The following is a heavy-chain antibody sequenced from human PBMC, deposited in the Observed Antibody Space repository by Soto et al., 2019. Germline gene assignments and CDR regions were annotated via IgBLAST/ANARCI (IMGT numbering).Heavy chain of an antibody. CDR3: ARTTWGYSGYENWFDP. D-gene: IGHD5-12*01. V-gene: IGHV4-30-2*01. J-gene: IGHJ5*02. CDR2: IYHSGST. CDR1: GGSISSGGYS. Sequence: SETLSLTCAVSGGSISSGGYSWSWIRQPPGKGLEWIGYIYHSGSTYYNPSLKSRVTISVDRSKNQFSLKLSSVTAADTAVYYCARTTWGYSGYENWFDPWGQGTLVTVSS.